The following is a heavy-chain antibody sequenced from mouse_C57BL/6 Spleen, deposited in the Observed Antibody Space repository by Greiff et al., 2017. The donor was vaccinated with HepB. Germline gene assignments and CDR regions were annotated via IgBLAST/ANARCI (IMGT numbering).Heavy chain of an antibody. J-gene: IGHJ2*01. D-gene: IGHD4-1*01. CDR1: GYTFTSYW. Sequence: VQLQQPGAELVRPGSSVKLSCKASGYTFTSYWMHWVKQRPIQGLEWIGNIDPSDSETHYNQKFKDKATLTVDKSSSTAYMQLSSLTSEDSAVYYCARGTLGLDFDYWGQGTTLTVSS. V-gene: IGHV1-52*01. CDR3: ARGTLGLDFDY. CDR2: IDPSDSET.